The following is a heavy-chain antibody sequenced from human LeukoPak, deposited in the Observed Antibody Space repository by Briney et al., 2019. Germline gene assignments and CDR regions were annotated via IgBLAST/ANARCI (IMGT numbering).Heavy chain of an antibody. CDR1: GGSISSGGYS. J-gene: IGHJ4*02. Sequence: PSETLSLTCAVSGGSISSGGYSWSWIRQPPGKGLEWIGYIYHSGITYYNPSLKSRVTMSLERSKNQFSLKLTSVTAADTAVYYCARRVVAIFYFDYWGQGALVTVSS. CDR3: ARRVVAIFYFDY. D-gene: IGHD3-3*01. CDR2: IYHSGIT. V-gene: IGHV4-30-2*01.